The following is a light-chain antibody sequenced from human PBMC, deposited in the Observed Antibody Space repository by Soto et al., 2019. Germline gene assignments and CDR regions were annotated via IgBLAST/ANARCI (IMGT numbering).Light chain of an antibody. CDR1: SSDVGGYNY. Sequence: QSALTQPASVSGSPGQSITISCPGTSSDVGGYNYVSWYQQHPGKAPKLMIYEVTNRPSGVSNRFSGSKSGNTASLTISGLQAEDEADYYCSSYTRSSTRVFGGGTQLTVL. CDR2: EVT. V-gene: IGLV2-14*01. CDR3: SSYTRSSTRV. J-gene: IGLJ3*02.